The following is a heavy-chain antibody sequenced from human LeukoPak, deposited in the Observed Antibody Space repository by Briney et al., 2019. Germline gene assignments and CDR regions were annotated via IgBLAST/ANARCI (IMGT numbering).Heavy chain of an antibody. Sequence: PGRSLSLSCAASGFTFSSYGMHWVRQAPGKGLEWVALISYDESKKYYADSVRGRFTISRDNSKNTLYLQLNSLRAEDTAVFYCAKDFRISARGTAADYFYYWGQGTLVTVSS. D-gene: IGHD2-15*01. J-gene: IGHJ4*02. CDR2: ISYDESKK. CDR3: AKDFRISARGTAADYFYY. CDR1: GFTFSSYG. V-gene: IGHV3-30*18.